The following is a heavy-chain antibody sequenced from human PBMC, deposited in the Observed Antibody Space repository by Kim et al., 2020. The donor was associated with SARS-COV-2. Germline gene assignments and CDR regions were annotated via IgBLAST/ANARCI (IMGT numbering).Heavy chain of an antibody. J-gene: IGHJ6*03. V-gene: IGHV4-39*01. D-gene: IGHD3-3*01. Sequence: SRVTISVDTSKNQFSLKLRSVTAADTAVYYCARPNYDCWSGYYYYYMDVWGKGTTVTVSS. CDR3: ARPNYDCWSGYYYYYMDV.